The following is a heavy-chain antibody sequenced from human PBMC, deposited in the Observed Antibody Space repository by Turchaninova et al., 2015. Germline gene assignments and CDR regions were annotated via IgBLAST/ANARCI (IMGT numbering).Heavy chain of an antibody. CDR2: IKEDGSQQ. CDR3: ARDWGRQVGAPDCFDI. D-gene: IGHD1-26*01. Sequence: EVQLVDSGGGLVKPGGSRRLSCADYGFTFSHSWLSWGRQAPGKGLVWGAYIKEDGSQQYYLSSVKCRFTISRDNAENTLYLQINSLGAEDTAVYYCARDWGRQVGAPDCFDIWGQGTMVTVSS. V-gene: IGHV3-7*03. CDR1: GFTFSHSW. J-gene: IGHJ3*02.